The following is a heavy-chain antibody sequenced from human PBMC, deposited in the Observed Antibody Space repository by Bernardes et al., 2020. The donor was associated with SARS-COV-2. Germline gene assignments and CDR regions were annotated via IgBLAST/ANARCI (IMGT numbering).Heavy chain of an antibody. CDR3: ARENWYDLDYYRMDV. V-gene: IGHV3-7*04. CDR1: GFTLSSYW. CDR2: IKQDGSEK. J-gene: IGHJ6*02. Sequence: GGCLRLSCAAAGFTLSSYWMSWVRQAAGKGREWVAKIKQDGSEKYYVDSGKGRFTISRDNAQNSLYLQMNSLRAEDTAVYYCARENWYDLDYYRMDVWGQGTTVTVSS. D-gene: IGHD3-3*01.